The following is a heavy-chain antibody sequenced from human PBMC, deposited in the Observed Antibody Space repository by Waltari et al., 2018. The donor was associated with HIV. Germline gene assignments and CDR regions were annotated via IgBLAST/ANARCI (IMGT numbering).Heavy chain of an antibody. Sequence: QVQLVPSGAEVKKPGASVKVSCKASGYTFTGYYMSWVRQAPGQGLEWMGWINPNSGGTNYAQKFQGRVTMTRDTSISTAYMELSRLRSDDTAVYYCARARYSFTMIVVLWSQGTLVTVSS. D-gene: IGHD3-22*01. CDR2: INPNSGGT. CDR3: ARARYSFTMIVVL. V-gene: IGHV1-2*02. J-gene: IGHJ4*02. CDR1: GYTFTGYY.